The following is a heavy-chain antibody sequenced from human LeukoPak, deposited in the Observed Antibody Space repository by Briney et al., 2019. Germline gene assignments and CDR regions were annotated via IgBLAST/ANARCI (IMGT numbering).Heavy chain of an antibody. CDR1: GFTFSTYA. D-gene: IGHD6-19*01. CDR3: AKDRYTSGHDAFDI. J-gene: IGHJ3*02. V-gene: IGHV3-23*01. CDR2: ISGSGGSS. Sequence: GGSLRLSCAASGFTFSTYALSWVRRAPGKGLEWVSGISGSGGSSYFADSVKGRFTISRDNSKNTLYLQMNSLRAEDTAVYYCAKDRYTSGHDAFDIWGQGTMVTVSS.